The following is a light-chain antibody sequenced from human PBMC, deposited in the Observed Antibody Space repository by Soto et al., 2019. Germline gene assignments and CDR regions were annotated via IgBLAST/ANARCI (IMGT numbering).Light chain of an antibody. J-gene: IGKJ1*01. CDR3: QQYGSSPWT. CDR2: GAS. CDR1: QSVSSSY. V-gene: IGKV3-20*01. Sequence: EIVLTQSPGTLSLSPGERATLSCRARQSVSSSYLAWYQQKPGQAPRLLIYGASSRATGIPDRFSGSGSGTDFALTISRLEPEDFAVYYCQQYGSSPWTFGKGTKVDIK.